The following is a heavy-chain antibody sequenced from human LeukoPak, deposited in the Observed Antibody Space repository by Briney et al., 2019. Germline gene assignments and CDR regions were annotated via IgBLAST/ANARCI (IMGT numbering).Heavy chain of an antibody. CDR2: ISYDGSTK. D-gene: IGHD3-16*01. Sequence: GGSLRLSCAASGFTFGSFGMHWVRQAPGKGLEWVAVISYDGSTKYYADSVKGRFTISRDNSKNTLYLQMNSLRDEDTAVYYCAKREVRGTYLYYFDYWGQGTLVTVSS. J-gene: IGHJ4*02. CDR3: AKREVRGTYLYYFDY. V-gene: IGHV3-30*18. CDR1: GFTFGSFG.